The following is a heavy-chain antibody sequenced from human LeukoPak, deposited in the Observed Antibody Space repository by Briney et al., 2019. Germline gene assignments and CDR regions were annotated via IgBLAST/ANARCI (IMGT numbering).Heavy chain of an antibody. Sequence: GGSLRLSCAASGFTFSSYAMSWVRQAPGKGLEWVSAISGSGGSTYYADSVKGRFTISRDNSKNTLYLQMNSLRAEDTAVYYCARDRSSGIAAAGTLDYWGQGTLVTVSS. CDR3: ARDRSSGIAAAGTLDY. CDR1: GFTFSSYA. CDR2: ISGSGGST. D-gene: IGHD6-13*01. V-gene: IGHV3-23*01. J-gene: IGHJ4*02.